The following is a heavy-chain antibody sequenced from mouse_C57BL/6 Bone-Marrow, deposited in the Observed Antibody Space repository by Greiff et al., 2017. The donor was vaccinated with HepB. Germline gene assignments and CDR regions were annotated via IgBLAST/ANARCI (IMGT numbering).Heavy chain of an antibody. CDR3: ARHRTMVTRGWYFDV. CDR1: GFTFSSYA. V-gene: IGHV5-4*03. CDR2: ISDGGSYT. Sequence: EVKVVESGGGLVKPGGSLKLSCAASGFTFSSYAMSWVRQTPEKRLEWVATISDGGSYTYYPDNVKGRFTISRDNAKNNLYLQMSHLKSEDTAMYYCARHRTMVTRGWYFDVWGTGTTVTVSS. J-gene: IGHJ1*03. D-gene: IGHD2-2*01.